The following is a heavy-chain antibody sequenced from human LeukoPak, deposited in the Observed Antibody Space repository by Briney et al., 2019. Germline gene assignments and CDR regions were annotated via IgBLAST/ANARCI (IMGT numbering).Heavy chain of an antibody. Sequence: SETLSLTCTVSVGSISSSSYYWGWIRQPPGKGLEWIGTVYYSGSSSYNPSLKSRVTISEDTSKNQFSLQLNSVTAADPAGYYCARQNYDFWSGYPHWGQGTLVTVSS. D-gene: IGHD3-3*01. CDR1: VGSISSSSYY. J-gene: IGHJ4*02. V-gene: IGHV4-39*01. CDR2: VYYSGSS. CDR3: ARQNYDFWSGYPH.